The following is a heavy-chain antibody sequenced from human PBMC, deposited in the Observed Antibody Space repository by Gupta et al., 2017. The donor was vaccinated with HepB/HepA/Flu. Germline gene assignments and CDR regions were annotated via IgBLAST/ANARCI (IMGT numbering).Heavy chain of an antibody. D-gene: IGHD3-22*01. Sequence: EVQLVESGGGLVQPGLSLRLSCPASGFPFGDYAMRWVRQAPGKGLEWVGFIRSKAYGGTTEYAASVKGRFTISRDDSKSIAYLQMNSLKTEDTAVYYCTRPYYDSSGYYYGHFDYWGQGTLVTVAS. CDR2: IRSKAYGGTT. V-gene: IGHV3-49*04. J-gene: IGHJ4*02. CDR1: GFPFGDYA. CDR3: TRPYYDSSGYYYGHFDY.